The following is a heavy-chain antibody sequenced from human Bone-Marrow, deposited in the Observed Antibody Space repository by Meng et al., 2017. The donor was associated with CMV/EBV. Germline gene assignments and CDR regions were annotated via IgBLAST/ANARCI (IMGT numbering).Heavy chain of an antibody. CDR3: AKSTYCGGDCSYYYYYGMDA. CDR1: AGSISSGDYY. Sequence: SETLSLTCTVSAGSISSGDYYWSWIRQPPGKGLEWIGYIYYSGSTYYNPSLKSRVTISVDTSKNQFPLKLSSVTAADTAVYYCAKSTYCGGDCSYYYYYGMDAWGQGTTVTVSS. D-gene: IGHD2-21*01. V-gene: IGHV4-30-4*08. J-gene: IGHJ6*02. CDR2: IYYSGST.